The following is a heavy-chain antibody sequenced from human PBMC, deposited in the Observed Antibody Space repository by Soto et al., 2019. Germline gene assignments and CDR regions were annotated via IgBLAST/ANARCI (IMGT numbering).Heavy chain of an antibody. CDR3: AREHIVGATIDYYYYGMDV. CDR1: GYSFTSYW. J-gene: IGHJ6*02. Sequence: GESLKISCKGSGYSFTSYWIGWVRQMPGKGLEWMGIIYPGDSDTRYSPSFQGQVTISKDTSKNQVVLTMTNMDPVDTATYYCAREHIVGATIDYYYYGMDVWGQGTTVTVSS. CDR2: IYPGDSDT. D-gene: IGHD1-26*01. V-gene: IGHV5-51*01.